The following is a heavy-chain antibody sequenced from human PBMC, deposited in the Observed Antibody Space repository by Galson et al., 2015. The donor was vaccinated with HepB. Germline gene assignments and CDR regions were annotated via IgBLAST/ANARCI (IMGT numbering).Heavy chain of an antibody. V-gene: IGHV3-73*01. CDR3: TRHGGDPGFDY. D-gene: IGHD4-17*01. Sequence: SLRLSCAASGFTFSGSAMHWVRQASGKGLEWVGRIRSKANSYATAYAASVKGRFTISRDDSKNTAYLQMNSLKTEDTAVYYCTRHGGDPGFDYWGQGTLVTVSS. CDR2: IRSKANSYAT. J-gene: IGHJ4*02. CDR1: GFTFSGSA.